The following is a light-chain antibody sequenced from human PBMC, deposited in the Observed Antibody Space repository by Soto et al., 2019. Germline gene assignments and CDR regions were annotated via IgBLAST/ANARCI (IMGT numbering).Light chain of an antibody. Sequence: QSALTQPPSASGSPGQSFTFSCTGTSSDIGGYNYVSWYQQHPGKAPKLMIYEVTKRPSGVPGRFSASKSGNTASLTVSGLQAEDEADYYCSSYGGNNNLVFGGGTKVTVL. CDR3: SSYGGNNNLV. CDR1: SSDIGGYNY. CDR2: EVT. V-gene: IGLV2-8*01. J-gene: IGLJ2*01.